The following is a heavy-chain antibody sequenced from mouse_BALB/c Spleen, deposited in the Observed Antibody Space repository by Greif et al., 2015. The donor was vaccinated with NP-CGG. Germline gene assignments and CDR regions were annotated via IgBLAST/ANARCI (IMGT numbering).Heavy chain of an antibody. CDR1: GFNIKDTY. J-gene: IGHJ4*01. Sequence: EVQLVESGAELVKPGASVKLSCTASGFNIKDTYMHWVKQRPEQGLEWIGRIDPANGNTKYDPKFQGKATITADTSSNTAYLQLSSLTSEDTAVYYCARKGYYAYYAMDYWGQGTSVTVSS. V-gene: IGHV14-3*02. D-gene: IGHD2-3*01. CDR2: IDPANGNT. CDR3: ARKGYYAYYAMDY.